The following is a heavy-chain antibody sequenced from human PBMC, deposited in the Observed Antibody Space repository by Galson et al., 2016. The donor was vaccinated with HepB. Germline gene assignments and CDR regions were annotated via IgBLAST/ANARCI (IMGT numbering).Heavy chain of an antibody. CDR3: TRLFTLVGATHRNYYYYMDV. CDR1: GFRFSDSA. J-gene: IGHJ6*03. D-gene: IGHD1-26*01. CDR2: IRGKPNTYAT. Sequence: SLRLSCAASGFRFSDSAIHWVRQASGRGLEWVGRIRGKPNTYATAYGASVKGRFSISRDDSKNTAYLQMNGLKTEDTAIYYCTRLFTLVGATHRNYYYYMDVWGKGTTVTVSS. V-gene: IGHV3-73*01.